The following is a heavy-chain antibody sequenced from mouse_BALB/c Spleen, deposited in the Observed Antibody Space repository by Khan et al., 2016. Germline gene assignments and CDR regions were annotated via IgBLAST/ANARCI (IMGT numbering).Heavy chain of an antibody. Sequence: EVELVESGGDLVKPGGSLNLSCAASGFTFSNYAMSWVRQTPDKRLEWVANIASGGSYTYYAESVKGRFPISRDNAKNTLYLQMSSLNAEDTARYYFAQQGAGRSADYARDYGGQGTSVTVSS. CDR2: IASGGSYT. J-gene: IGHJ4*01. CDR3: AQQGAGRSADYARDY. V-gene: IGHV5-6*01. CDR1: GFTFSNYA.